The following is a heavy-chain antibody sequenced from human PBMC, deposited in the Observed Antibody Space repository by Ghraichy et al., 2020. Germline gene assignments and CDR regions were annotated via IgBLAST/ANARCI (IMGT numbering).Heavy chain of an antibody. CDR3: ATRGDITGTTDYYYGMDV. Sequence: GGSLRLSCAASGFTFSSYSMNWVRQAPGKGLEWVSYISSSSITIYYADSVKGRFTISRDNAKNSLYLQMNSLRDEDTAVYYCATRGDITGTTDYYYGMDVWGQGPTVTVSS. CDR1: GFTFSSYS. D-gene: IGHD1-7*01. J-gene: IGHJ6*02. CDR2: ISSSSITI. V-gene: IGHV3-48*02.